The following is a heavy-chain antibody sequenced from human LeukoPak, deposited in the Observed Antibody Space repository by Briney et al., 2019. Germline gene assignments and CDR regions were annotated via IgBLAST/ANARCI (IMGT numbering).Heavy chain of an antibody. Sequence: GASVKVSCKASGGTFSSYTISWVRQAPGQGLEWMGRIIPILGIANYAQKFQSRVTITADKSTSTAYMELSSLRSEDTAVYYCASEYEFYGMEVWGQGTTVTVSS. CDR1: GGTFSSYT. CDR3: ASEYEFYGMEV. CDR2: IIPILGIA. V-gene: IGHV1-69*02. D-gene: IGHD3-3*01. J-gene: IGHJ6*02.